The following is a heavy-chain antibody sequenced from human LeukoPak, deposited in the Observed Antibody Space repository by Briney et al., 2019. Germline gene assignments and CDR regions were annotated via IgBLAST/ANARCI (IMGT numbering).Heavy chain of an antibody. Sequence: SETLSLTCAVYGGSFSGYYWSWIRQPPGKGLEWIGEINHSGSTNYNPSLKSRVTISVDTSKNQFSLKLSSVTAADTAVYYCARRVRYYDSSGCYRYFDYWGQGTLVTVSS. CDR1: GGSFSGYY. V-gene: IGHV4-34*01. CDR3: ARRVRYYDSSGCYRYFDY. J-gene: IGHJ4*02. CDR2: INHSGST. D-gene: IGHD3-22*01.